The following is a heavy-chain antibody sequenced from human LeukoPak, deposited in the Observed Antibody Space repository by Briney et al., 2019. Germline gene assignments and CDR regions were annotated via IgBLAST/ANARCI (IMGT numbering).Heavy chain of an antibody. CDR3: AKGMIVVVLQPGPFAM. V-gene: IGHV3-23*01. Sequence: GGSLRLSCAASGFTFSTYAMSWVRQAPGKGLEWVSAIDGSGGGTSYADSVKGRFTISRDNSKNTLYLQMNSLRAEDTALYYCAKGMIVVVLQPGPFAMWGQGRMVTVSS. CDR1: GFTFSTYA. D-gene: IGHD3-22*01. J-gene: IGHJ3*02. CDR2: IDGSGGGT.